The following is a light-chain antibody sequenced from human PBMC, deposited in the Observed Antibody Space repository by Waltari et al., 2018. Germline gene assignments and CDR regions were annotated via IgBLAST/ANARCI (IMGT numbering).Light chain of an antibody. CDR2: WAA. CDR3: QQYYSTPYT. V-gene: IGKV4-1*01. J-gene: IGKJ2*01. Sequence: DIVMTQSPDSLAVSLGERATINCKSSQSVLYASNKKKYLAWYQQKPGQPPKLLMYWAATRESGVPDRFSGSGSGTDFTLTISSLQAEDVAVYYCQQYYSTPYTFGQGTKLEIK. CDR1: QSVLYASNKKKY.